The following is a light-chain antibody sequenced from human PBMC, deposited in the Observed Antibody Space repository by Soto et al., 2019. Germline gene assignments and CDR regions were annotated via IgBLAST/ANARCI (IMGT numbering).Light chain of an antibody. V-gene: IGKV1-5*03. CDR1: QTISSW. J-gene: IGKJ1*01. CDR3: QHYNSYSEA. CDR2: KAS. Sequence: DIQMTQSPSTLSGSVGDRVTITCRASQTISSWLAWYQQKPGKAPKLLIYKASTLKSGVPSRFSGSGSGTEFTPTLSSLQPYDFSTYYCQHYNSYSEAFGQGTKVELK.